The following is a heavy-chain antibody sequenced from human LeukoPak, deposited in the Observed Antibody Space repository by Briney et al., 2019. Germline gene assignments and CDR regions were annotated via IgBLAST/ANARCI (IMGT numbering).Heavy chain of an antibody. CDR1: GYTFTSYA. CDR2: INAGNGNT. V-gene: IGHV1-3*01. D-gene: IGHD3-10*01. Sequence: ASVKVSCKASGYTFTSYAMHWVRQAPGQRLEWRGWINAGNGNTKYSQKFQGRVTITRDTSASTAYMELSSLRSEDTAVYYCARVRPAYYYGSGSYHNAFDIWGQGTMVTVSS. CDR3: ARVRPAYYYGSGSYHNAFDI. J-gene: IGHJ3*02.